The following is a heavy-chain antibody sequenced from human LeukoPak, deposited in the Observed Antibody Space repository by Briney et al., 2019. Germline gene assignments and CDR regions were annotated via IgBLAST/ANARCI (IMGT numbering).Heavy chain of an antibody. D-gene: IGHD2-15*01. J-gene: IGHJ6*02. V-gene: IGHV3-11*01. Sequence: GGSLRLSCAASGFTFSDYYMSWIRQAPGKGLEWVSYISSSGSTIYYADSVKGRFTISRDNAKNSLYLQMNSLRAEDTAVYYCARDLGLGYCSGGSCYHPLYGMDVWGQGTTVTVSS. CDR1: GFTFSDYY. CDR2: ISSSGSTI. CDR3: ARDLGLGYCSGGSCYHPLYGMDV.